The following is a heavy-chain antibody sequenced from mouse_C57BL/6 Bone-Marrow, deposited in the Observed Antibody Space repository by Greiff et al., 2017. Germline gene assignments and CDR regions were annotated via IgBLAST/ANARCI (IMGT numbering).Heavy chain of an antibody. CDR2: ISYDGSN. CDR3: ARRGDYYCDY. Sequence: VQLKESGPGLVKPSQSLSLTCSVTGYSITSGYYWNWIRQFPGNKLEWMGYISYDGSNNYNPSLKNRISITRDTSKNQFFLKLNSVTTEDTATYYCARRGDYYCDYGGQGTTLTVSS. CDR1: GYSITSGYY. J-gene: IGHJ2*01. V-gene: IGHV3-6*01.